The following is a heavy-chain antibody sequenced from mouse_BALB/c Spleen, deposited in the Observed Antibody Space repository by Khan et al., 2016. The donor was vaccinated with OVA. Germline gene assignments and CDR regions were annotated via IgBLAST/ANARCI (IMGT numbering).Heavy chain of an antibody. V-gene: IGHV3-2*02. CDR2: ISYSGST. J-gene: IGHJ2*01. D-gene: IGHD1-2*01. CDR3: ARTARIKY. CDR1: GYSITSGYG. Sequence: EVQLQESGPGLVKPSQSLSLTCTVTGYSITSGYGWNWIRQFPGNKLEWMGYISYSGSTNYNPSLKSRISITRDTSTNQFFLQLNSVTNEDTATYYCARTARIKYWGQGTTLTVSS.